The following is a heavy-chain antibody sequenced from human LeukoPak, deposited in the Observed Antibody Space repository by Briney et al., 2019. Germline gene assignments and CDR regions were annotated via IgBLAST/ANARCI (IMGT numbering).Heavy chain of an antibody. V-gene: IGHV3-48*03. CDR2: ISSSGSTI. CDR1: GFTFSSYE. CDR3: ARDRDDSTTVTTPLYFDC. D-gene: IGHD4-17*01. Sequence: GGSLRLSCAASGFTFSSYEMNWVRQAPGKGLEWVSYISSSGSTIYYADSVKGRFTISRDNAKNSLYLQMNSLRAEDTAVYYCARDRDDSTTVTTPLYFDCWGQGTLVTVSS. J-gene: IGHJ4*02.